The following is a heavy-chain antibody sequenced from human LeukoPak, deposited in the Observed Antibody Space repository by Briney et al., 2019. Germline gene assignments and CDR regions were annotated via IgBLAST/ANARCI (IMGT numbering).Heavy chain of an antibody. D-gene: IGHD1-14*01. J-gene: IGHJ4*02. CDR3: ARFLFGTKFYFDF. CDR1: GYTFSAYY. CDR2: INPNNGDT. Sequence: ASVKVSCKASGYTFSAYYIHWVRQAPEHGLEWMGWINPNNGDTVYAQRFQGRVTMTRDTSISTAYMELTGLSFDDTAVYYCARFLFGTKFYFDFWGQGTLVTVSS. V-gene: IGHV1-2*02.